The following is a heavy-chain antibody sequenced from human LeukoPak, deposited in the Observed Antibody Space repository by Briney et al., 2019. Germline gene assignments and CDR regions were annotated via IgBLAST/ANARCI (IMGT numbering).Heavy chain of an antibody. Sequence: SETLSLTCAVYGGSFSGYYWSWIRQPPGKGLEWIGEINHSGSTNYNPSLKSRVTISVDTSKNQFSLKLSSVTAADTAVYYCVRGRFSSSWATRNNWFDPWGQGTLVTVSS. CDR2: INHSGST. V-gene: IGHV4-34*01. CDR1: GGSFSGYY. J-gene: IGHJ5*02. D-gene: IGHD6-13*01. CDR3: VRGRFSSSWATRNNWFDP.